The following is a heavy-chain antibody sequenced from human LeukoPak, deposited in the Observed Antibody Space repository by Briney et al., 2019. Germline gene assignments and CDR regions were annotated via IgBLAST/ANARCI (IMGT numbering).Heavy chain of an antibody. CDR3: ARAQYSSGWYNYYGMDV. CDR2: IYTSGST. J-gene: IGHJ6*02. CDR1: GGSISSYY. Sequence: SETLSLTCTVSGGSISSYYWSWIRQPAGKGLEWIGRIYTSGSTNYNPSLKSRVTMSVDTSKNQFSLKLSSVTAAVTAVYYCARAQYSSGWYNYYGMDVWGQGTTVTVSS. D-gene: IGHD6-19*01. V-gene: IGHV4-4*07.